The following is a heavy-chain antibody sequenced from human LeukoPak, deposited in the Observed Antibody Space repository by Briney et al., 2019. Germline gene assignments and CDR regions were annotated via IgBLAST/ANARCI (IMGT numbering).Heavy chain of an antibody. CDR1: GFTFSSYS. CDR3: ARRLYQLLWGHDAFDI. Sequence: GGSLRLSCAASGFTFSSYSMSWIRQAPGKGLEWVSYISGSGSSIHYADSVKGRFTISRDSSKNTLYLQMNSLRAEDTAVYYCARRLYQLLWGHDAFDIWGQGTIVTVSS. CDR2: ISGSGSSI. V-gene: IGHV3-48*01. D-gene: IGHD2-2*01. J-gene: IGHJ3*02.